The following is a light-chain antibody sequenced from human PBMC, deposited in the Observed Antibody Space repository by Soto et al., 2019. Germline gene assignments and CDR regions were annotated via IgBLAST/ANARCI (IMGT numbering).Light chain of an antibody. Sequence: QSALTQPPSASGSPGQSVTISCTGTSSDVGGYNYVSWYQHHPGKAPKLMIYEVSKRPSGVPDRFSGSKSGNTASLTVSGHQAEDEADYYCSSYAGSNNVVFGGGTKLTVL. V-gene: IGLV2-8*01. CDR3: SSYAGSNNVV. CDR2: EVS. J-gene: IGLJ2*01. CDR1: SSDVGGYNY.